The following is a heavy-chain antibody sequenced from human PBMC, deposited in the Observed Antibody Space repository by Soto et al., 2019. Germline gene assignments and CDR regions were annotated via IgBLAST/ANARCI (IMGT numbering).Heavy chain of an antibody. CDR2: IYYSGST. Sequence: PSETLSLTCTVSGGSISSYYWSWIRQPPGKGLEWIGYIYYSGSTNYNPSLKSRVTISVDTSKNQFSLKLSSVTAADTAVYYCARASIGYSSGWYVTYGMDVWGQGTTVTVSS. V-gene: IGHV4-59*01. J-gene: IGHJ6*02. CDR1: GGSISSYY. CDR3: ARASIGYSSGWYVTYGMDV. D-gene: IGHD6-19*01.